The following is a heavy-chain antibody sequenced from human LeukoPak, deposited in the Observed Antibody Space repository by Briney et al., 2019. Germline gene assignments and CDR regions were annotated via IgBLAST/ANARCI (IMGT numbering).Heavy chain of an antibody. V-gene: IGHV1-18*01. CDR1: GYTFTSYG. Sequence: GASVKVSCKASGYTFTSYGISWVRQAPGQGLEWMGWINAYNGNTKYAQKLQGRVTMTTDTSTSTTYMELRSLRSDDTAVYYCARQYSSSWYTNYGMDVWGQGTTVTVSS. CDR3: ARQYSSSWYTNYGMDV. D-gene: IGHD6-13*01. CDR2: INAYNGNT. J-gene: IGHJ6*02.